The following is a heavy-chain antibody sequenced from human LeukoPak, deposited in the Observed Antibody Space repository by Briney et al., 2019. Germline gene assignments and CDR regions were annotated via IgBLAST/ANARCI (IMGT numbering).Heavy chain of an antibody. CDR3: ARGPNSNWSGLDF. D-gene: IGHD6-6*01. Sequence: GGSLRLSCAASGFTFSSHWMHWARQLPGKGLVWVSRISPTGSTTSYADSVKGRFTVSRDNAKNTLYLQVNNLRAEDTAVYYCARGPNSNWSGLDFWGQGTLLTVSS. J-gene: IGHJ4*02. CDR2: ISPTGSTT. V-gene: IGHV3-74*01. CDR1: GFTFSSHW.